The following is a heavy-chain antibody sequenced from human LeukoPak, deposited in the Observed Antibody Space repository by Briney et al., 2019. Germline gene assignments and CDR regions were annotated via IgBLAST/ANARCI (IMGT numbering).Heavy chain of an antibody. V-gene: IGHV4-38-2*02. D-gene: IGHD1-26*01. CDR1: GYSIRTSHY. CDR2: IYRSGTT. CDR3: ARHPYSGSYSLDY. J-gene: IGHJ4*02. Sequence: SETLSLTCTVSGYSIRTSHYWGWIRQSPGRGLEWIGNIYRSGTTYYNPSLKSRVTISMDTSKNQFSLKLSSVTAADTAVYYCARHPYSGSYSLDYWGQGTLVTVSS.